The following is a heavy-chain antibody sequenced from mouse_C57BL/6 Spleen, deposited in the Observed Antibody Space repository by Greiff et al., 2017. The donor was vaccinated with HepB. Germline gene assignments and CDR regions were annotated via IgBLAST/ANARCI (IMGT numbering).Heavy chain of an antibody. D-gene: IGHD1-1*01. J-gene: IGHJ1*03. V-gene: IGHV1-19*01. CDR3: ARYDYGSSYWYFDV. CDR1: GYTFTDYY. CDR2: INPYNGGT. Sequence: VQLQQSGPVLVKPGASVKMSCKASGYTFTDYYMNWVKQSHGKSLEWIGVINPYNGGTSYNQKFKGKATLTVDKSSSTAYMELNSLTSEDSAVYYCARYDYGSSYWYFDVWGTGTTVTVSS.